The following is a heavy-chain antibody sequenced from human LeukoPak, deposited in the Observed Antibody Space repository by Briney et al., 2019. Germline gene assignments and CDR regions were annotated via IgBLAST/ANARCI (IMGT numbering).Heavy chain of an antibody. V-gene: IGHV3-53*01. D-gene: IGHD2-15*01. J-gene: IGHJ4*02. CDR1: GFTVSSNY. Sequence: PGGSLRLSCAASGFTVSSNYMSWVRQAPGKGLEWVSVIYSGGSTYYADSVKGRFTISRDNSKNSLYLQMNSLRAEDTAVYYCARSLGYCSGGSCYSAEYYFDYWGQGTLVTVSS. CDR3: ARSLGYCSGGSCYSAEYYFDY. CDR2: IYSGGST.